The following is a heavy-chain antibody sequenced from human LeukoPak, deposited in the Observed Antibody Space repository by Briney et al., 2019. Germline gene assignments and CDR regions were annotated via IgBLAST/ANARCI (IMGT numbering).Heavy chain of an antibody. CDR2: IYYTGST. Sequence: PSETLSLTCTVSGGSITSSSYYWGWIRQPPGKGPEWIASIYYTGSTNYNPSLKSRVTISLDTSKNQFSLKLTSVTAADTAVYYCASVRGYSSGWYASGFDPWGQGTLVTVSS. D-gene: IGHD6-19*01. CDR1: GGSITSSSYY. CDR3: ASVRGYSSGWYASGFDP. J-gene: IGHJ5*02. V-gene: IGHV4-39*07.